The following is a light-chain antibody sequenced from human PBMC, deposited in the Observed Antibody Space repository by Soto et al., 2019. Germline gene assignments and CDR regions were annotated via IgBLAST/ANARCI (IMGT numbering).Light chain of an antibody. V-gene: IGKV3-20*01. J-gene: IGKJ1*01. CDR2: GAS. CDR3: QQYGSSPPT. CDR1: QSVSSN. Sequence: EIVMTQSPAPLSVSPGERATLSCRASQSVSSNLAWYQQKPGQAPRLLMYGASTRATGIPNRFSGSGSGTDCTLTINRLEPEDVALYYCQQYGSSPPTFGQGTKVDIK.